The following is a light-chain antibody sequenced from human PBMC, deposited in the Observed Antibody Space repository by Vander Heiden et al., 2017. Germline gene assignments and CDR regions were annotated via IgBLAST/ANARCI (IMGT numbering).Light chain of an antibody. CDR3: QVWDSSSDHPKVV. Sequence: SSVLTQPPSASVAPGQTARITCGGSNIGSESVHWYQQKPGQAPVLVVYDDSDRPSGIPERFSGSNSGNTATLTISRVEAGDEADDYCQVWDSSSDHPKVVFGGGTKLTVL. J-gene: IGLJ2*01. CDR2: DDS. V-gene: IGLV3-21*02. CDR1: NIGSES.